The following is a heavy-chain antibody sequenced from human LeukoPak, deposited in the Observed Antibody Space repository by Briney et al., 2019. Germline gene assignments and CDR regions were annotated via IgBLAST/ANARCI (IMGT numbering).Heavy chain of an antibody. CDR3: AKPPVTRGAASDFDY. Sequence: GGSLRLPCAASGFTFSSYAMSWVRQAPGKGLEWVSAISGSGGSTYYADSVKGRFTISRDNSKNTLYLQMNSLRAEDTAVYYCAKPPVTRGAASDFDYWGQGTLVTVSS. CDR1: GFTFSSYA. V-gene: IGHV3-23*01. D-gene: IGHD6-13*01. J-gene: IGHJ4*02. CDR2: ISGSGGST.